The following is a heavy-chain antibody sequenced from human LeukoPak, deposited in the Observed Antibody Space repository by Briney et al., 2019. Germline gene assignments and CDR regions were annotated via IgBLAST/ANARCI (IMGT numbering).Heavy chain of an antibody. D-gene: IGHD1-14*01. V-gene: IGHV3-30*03. Sequence: GGSLRLSCAASGFTFSSYGMHWVRQAPGKGLEWVAVKSYDGSNKYYADSVKGRFTISRDNSKNTLYLQMNSLRAEDTAVYYCARSRALATVSEPPNPPHDYWGQGTLVTVSS. CDR3: ARSRALATVSEPPNPPHDY. CDR1: GFTFSSYG. J-gene: IGHJ4*02. CDR2: KSYDGSNK.